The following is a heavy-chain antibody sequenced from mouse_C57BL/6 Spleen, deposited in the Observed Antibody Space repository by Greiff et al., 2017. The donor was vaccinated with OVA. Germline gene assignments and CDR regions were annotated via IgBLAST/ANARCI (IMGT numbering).Heavy chain of an antibody. D-gene: IGHD1-1*01. Sequence: EVQLQESGPELVKPGASVKISCKASGYSFTGYYMNWVKQSPEKSLEWIGEINPSTGGTTYNQKFKAKATLTVDKSSSTAYMQLKSLTSEDSAVYYCATHYYGSSYGYFDVWGTGTTVTVSS. CDR2: INPSTGGT. J-gene: IGHJ1*03. CDR3: ATHYYGSSYGYFDV. CDR1: GYSFTGYY. V-gene: IGHV1-42*01.